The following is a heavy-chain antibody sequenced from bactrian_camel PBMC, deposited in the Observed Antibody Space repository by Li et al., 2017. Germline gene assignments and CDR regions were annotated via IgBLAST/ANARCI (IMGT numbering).Heavy chain of an antibody. CDR2: IDRDGRR. D-gene: IGHD6*01. Sequence: VQLVESGGGLVQPGGSLRLSCVASGFTFSSYAMSWVRQAPGKEREAVARIDRDGRRNYADSVKGRFTISQDNAKITLYLQMSSLKPEDTGMYYCAADPRWFDCFSVGRTYGHWGQGTQVTVS. V-gene: IGHV3S31*01. CDR3: AADPRWFDCFSVGRTYGH. J-gene: IGHJ4*01. CDR1: GFTFSSYA.